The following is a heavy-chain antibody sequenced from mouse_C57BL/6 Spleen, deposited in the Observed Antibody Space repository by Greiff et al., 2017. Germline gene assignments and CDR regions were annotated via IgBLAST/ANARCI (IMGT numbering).Heavy chain of an antibody. CDR2: ISGGGGNT. CDR3: ARHPSIYYDYDWFAY. CDR1: GFTFSSYT. J-gene: IGHJ3*01. D-gene: IGHD2-4*01. Sequence: DVKLVESGGGLVKPGGSLKLSCAASGFTFSSYTMSWVRQTPEKRLEWVATISGGGGNTYYPDSVKGRFTISRDNAKTTLYLQMSSLRSEDTALYYCARHPSIYYDYDWFAYWGQGTLGTVSA. V-gene: IGHV5-9*01.